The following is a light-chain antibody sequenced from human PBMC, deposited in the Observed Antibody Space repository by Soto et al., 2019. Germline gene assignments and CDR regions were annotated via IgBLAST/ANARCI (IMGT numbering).Light chain of an antibody. CDR1: SSDVGGYNY. CDR3: SSYTSSSPVV. Sequence: QSALPQPASVSGSPGQSITISCTGTSSDVGGYNYVSWYQQHPGKAPKLMIYDVSNRPSGVSNRFSGSKSGNTASLTISGLQAEDDADYYCSSYTSSSPVVFGGGTKLTVL. CDR2: DVS. V-gene: IGLV2-14*01. J-gene: IGLJ2*01.